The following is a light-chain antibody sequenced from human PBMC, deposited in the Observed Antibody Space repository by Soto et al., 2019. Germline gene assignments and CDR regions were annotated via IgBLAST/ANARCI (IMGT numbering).Light chain of an antibody. CDR3: QQANILPFT. V-gene: IGKV1-12*01. J-gene: IGKJ3*01. CDR1: QAIGVW. Sequence: DIQMTQSPSSVSASVGDRVTITCRASQAIGVWLAWYQQKPGKAPDLLIYAASHLHSGVPSRFSDSGSGTDFTLTISSLQPEDFATYFCQQANILPFTFGPGTKVDVK. CDR2: AAS.